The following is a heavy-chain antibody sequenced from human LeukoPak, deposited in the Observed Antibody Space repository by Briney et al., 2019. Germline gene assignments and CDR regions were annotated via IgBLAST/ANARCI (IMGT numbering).Heavy chain of an antibody. V-gene: IGHV3-30*04. CDR2: ISYDGSSK. CDR1: GFTFSSYA. CDR3: ARDYYGSGSYYFYYYYYGMDV. D-gene: IGHD3-10*01. J-gene: IGHJ6*02. Sequence: GGSLRLSCAASGFTFSSYAMHWVRQAPGKGLEWVAVISYDGSSKYYADSVKGRFTISRDNSKNTLYLQMNSLRAEDTAVYYCARDYYGSGSYYFYYYYYGMDVWGQGPTVTVSS.